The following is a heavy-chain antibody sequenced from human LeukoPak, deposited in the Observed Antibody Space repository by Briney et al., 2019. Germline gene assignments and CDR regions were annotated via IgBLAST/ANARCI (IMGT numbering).Heavy chain of an antibody. CDR2: IYPGDSDT. Sequence: GESLKTSFKGSGYSFTSYWIGWVRQMPGKGLEWMGIIYPGDSDTRYSPSFQGQVTISADKSISTAYLQWSSLKASDTPMYYCARYYYGSGSYSDYYYGMDVWGQGTTVTVSS. V-gene: IGHV5-51*01. D-gene: IGHD3-10*01. J-gene: IGHJ6*02. CDR1: GYSFTSYW. CDR3: ARYYYGSGSYSDYYYGMDV.